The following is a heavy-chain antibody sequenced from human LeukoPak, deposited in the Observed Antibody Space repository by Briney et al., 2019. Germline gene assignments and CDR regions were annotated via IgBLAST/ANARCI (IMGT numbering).Heavy chain of an antibody. V-gene: IGHV1-2*02. CDR2: INPNTNGI. J-gene: IGHJ4*02. CDR1: GYTISDYF. Sequence: VASVKVSCKASGYTISDYFMHWVRQAPGQGLEWMGWINPNTNGINYAQKFQGRVIMTRDTSINTAYMELRSLTSDDTAIYYCASAQYSGHEPFDFWGQGTLVTVST. CDR3: ASAQYSGHEPFDF. D-gene: IGHD5-12*01.